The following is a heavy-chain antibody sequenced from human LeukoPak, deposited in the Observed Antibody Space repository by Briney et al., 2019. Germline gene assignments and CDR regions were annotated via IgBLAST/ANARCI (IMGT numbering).Heavy chain of an antibody. CDR1: GGSISSYY. D-gene: IGHD5-18*01. J-gene: IGHJ3*02. Sequence: SETLSLTCTVSGGSISSYYWSWIRQPPGKGLEWVGYIYYSGSTNYNPSLKSRVTISVDTSKNQFSLKLSSVTAADTAVYYCARPGVGSGRYGAFDIWGQGTLVIVSS. V-gene: IGHV4-59*08. CDR3: ARPGVGSGRYGAFDI. CDR2: IYYSGST.